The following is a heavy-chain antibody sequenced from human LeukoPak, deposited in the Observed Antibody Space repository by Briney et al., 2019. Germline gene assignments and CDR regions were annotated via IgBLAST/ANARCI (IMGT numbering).Heavy chain of an antibody. V-gene: IGHV4-4*07. J-gene: IGHJ4*02. Sequence: TSETLSLTCTVSGGSISSYYWSWIRQPAGKGLEWIGRIYTSGSTNYNPSLKSRVTMSVDTSKNQFSLKLSSVTAADTAVYYRAREPYGSGWYVYFDYWGQGTLVTVSS. CDR2: IYTSGST. CDR3: AREPYGSGWYVYFDY. CDR1: GGSISSYY. D-gene: IGHD6-19*01.